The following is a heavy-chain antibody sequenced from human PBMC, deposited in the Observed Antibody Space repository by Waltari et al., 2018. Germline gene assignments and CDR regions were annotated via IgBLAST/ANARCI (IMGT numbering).Heavy chain of an antibody. V-gene: IGHV1-8*01. CDR1: GYTFTSYD. CDR2: MNPNSGNT. Sequence: QVQLVQSGAEVKKPGASVKVSCKASGYTFTSYDVNWVRQATGQGLEWMGWMNPNSGNTGYAQKFQGRVTLTRDTSISTAYMELSSLTSEDTAVYYCVRDPRHAFDIWGQGTMVTVSS. CDR3: VRDPRHAFDI. J-gene: IGHJ3*02.